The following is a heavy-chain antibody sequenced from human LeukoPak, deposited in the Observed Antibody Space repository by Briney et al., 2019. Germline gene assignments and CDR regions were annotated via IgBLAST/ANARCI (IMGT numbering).Heavy chain of an antibody. CDR1: GGSINTGSYW. Sequence: SETLSLTCSLSGGSINTGSYWWGWIRQTPGKGLEFIGSIFFNGNTFYNPSLKSRVTISVDNFNDQFSLRLTSVTAADTAIYYCARQDDQDHGDPNWFDPWGQGILVTVSS. V-gene: IGHV4-39*01. D-gene: IGHD4-17*01. CDR2: IFFNGNT. J-gene: IGHJ5*02. CDR3: ARQDDQDHGDPNWFDP.